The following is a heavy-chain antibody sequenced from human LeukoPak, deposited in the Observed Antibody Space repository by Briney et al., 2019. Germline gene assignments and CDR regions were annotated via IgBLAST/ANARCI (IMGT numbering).Heavy chain of an antibody. J-gene: IGHJ4*02. D-gene: IGHD3-22*01. CDR3: AWKYYYDTSGYFYVDS. V-gene: IGHV4-38-2*02. CDR1: GYSLSDYY. Sequence: SETQSLTCTVSGYSLSDYYWGWIRQPPGKGLEWIGSIYHSERTYYNPSLKSRVAISGDTSRNQFSLKLSSVTAADTAVYYCAWKYYYDTSGYFYVDSWGQGTLVTVSS. CDR2: IYHSERT.